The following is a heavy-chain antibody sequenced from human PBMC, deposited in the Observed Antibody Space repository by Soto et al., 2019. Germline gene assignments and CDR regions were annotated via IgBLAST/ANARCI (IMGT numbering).Heavy chain of an antibody. J-gene: IGHJ4*02. Sequence: SETLSLTCTVSGGSVSSGSYYWSWIRQPPGKGLEWIGYIYYSGSTNYNPSLKSRVTISVDTSKNQFSLKLSSVTAADTAVYYCARSYCSGGSCYLFDYWGQGTLGTAPQ. CDR3: ARSYCSGGSCYLFDY. D-gene: IGHD2-15*01. V-gene: IGHV4-61*01. CDR1: GGSVSSGSYY. CDR2: IYYSGST.